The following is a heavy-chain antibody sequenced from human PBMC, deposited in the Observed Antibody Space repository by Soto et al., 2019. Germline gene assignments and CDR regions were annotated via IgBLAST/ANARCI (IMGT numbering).Heavy chain of an antibody. CDR1: GFTFSSYW. CDR3: AREGCSSTSCYLDYHYSGMDV. Sequence: GSLILSCAASGFTFSSYWMSWVRQAPGKGLEWVANIKQDGSEKYYVDSVKGRFTISRDNAKNSLYLQMNSLRAEDTAVYYCAREGCSSTSCYLDYHYSGMDVWGQGSTVIV. V-gene: IGHV3-7*03. J-gene: IGHJ6*02. CDR2: IKQDGSEK. D-gene: IGHD2-2*01.